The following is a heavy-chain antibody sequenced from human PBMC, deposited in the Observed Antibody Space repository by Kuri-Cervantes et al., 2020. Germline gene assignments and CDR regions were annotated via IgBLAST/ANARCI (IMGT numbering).Heavy chain of an antibody. CDR1: GFTFSSYA. CDR2: ISGSGGST. CDR3: AKKRLNSSGEFDY. D-gene: IGHD3-22*01. Sequence: GESLKISCAASGFTFSSYAMSWVRQAPGKGLEWVSAISGSGGSTYYADSVKGRFTVSRDNSKDTLYLQMNSLRAEDTAVYYCAKKRLNSSGEFDYWGQGTLVTVSS. J-gene: IGHJ4*02. V-gene: IGHV3-23*01.